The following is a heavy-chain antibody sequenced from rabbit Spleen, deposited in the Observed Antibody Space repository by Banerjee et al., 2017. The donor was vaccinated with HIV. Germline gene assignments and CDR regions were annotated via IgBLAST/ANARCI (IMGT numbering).Heavy chain of an antibody. Sequence: HLKESGGGLVQPGGSLKLSCKASGFTLSSYYMNWVRQAPGKGLEWIGYIDPVFGITYYANWVNGRFSISRENAQNTVFLQMTSLTAADTATYFCARESIYNGDGGSYFALWGPGTLVTVS. CDR2: IDPVFGIT. CDR1: GFTLSSYY. D-gene: IGHD8-1*01. CDR3: ARESIYNGDGGSYFAL. V-gene: IGHV1S7*01. J-gene: IGHJ4*01.